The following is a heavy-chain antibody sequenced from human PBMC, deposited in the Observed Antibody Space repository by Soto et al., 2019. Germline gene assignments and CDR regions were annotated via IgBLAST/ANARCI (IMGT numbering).Heavy chain of an antibody. CDR2: TYYRSKWYN. CDR3: ARGGYCSSNSCHRGGMDV. CDR1: GDSVSSNSAA. V-gene: IGHV6-1*01. J-gene: IGHJ6*02. Sequence: SQTLSLTCAISGDSVSSNSAAWNWIRQSPSRGLEWLGRTYYRSKWYNDYAVSVKSRITINPDTSKNQFSLQLNSVTPEDTAVYYCARGGYCSSNSCHRGGMDVWGQGTTVTVSS. D-gene: IGHD2-2*01.